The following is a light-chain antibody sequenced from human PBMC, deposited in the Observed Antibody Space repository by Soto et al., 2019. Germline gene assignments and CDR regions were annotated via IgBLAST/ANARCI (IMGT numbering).Light chain of an antibody. CDR1: SSDVGAYNY. V-gene: IGLV2-8*01. CDR3: TSYAGSDDLGV. CDR2: EVN. J-gene: IGLJ3*02. Sequence: QSALTQPPSASGSPGQSVTISGTGASSDVGAYNYVSWYQQHPGKAPKLVIYEVNKRPSGVPDRFSGSKSGTTASLIVSGLQAEDEADYYCTSYAGSDDLGVFGGGTKLTVL.